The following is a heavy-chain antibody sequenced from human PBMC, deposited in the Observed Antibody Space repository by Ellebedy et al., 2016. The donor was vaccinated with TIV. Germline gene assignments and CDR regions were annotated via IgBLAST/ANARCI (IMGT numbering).Heavy chain of an antibody. D-gene: IGHD2-8*02. Sequence: ASVKVSXKASGYTFTSHYIHWVRQAPGQGLEWMGMINPSRGTTDYAQNFQGRVTMTRETSISTAYMELTGLRSDDTAVYYCATKHCTGGNCHHPTFDYWGQGTLVTVSS. V-gene: IGHV1-2*02. CDR3: ATKHCTGGNCHHPTFDY. CDR1: GYTFTSHY. CDR2: INPSRGTT. J-gene: IGHJ4*02.